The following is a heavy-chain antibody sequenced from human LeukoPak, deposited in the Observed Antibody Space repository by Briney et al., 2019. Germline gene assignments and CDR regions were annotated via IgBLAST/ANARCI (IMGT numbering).Heavy chain of an antibody. V-gene: IGHV3-73*01. D-gene: IGHD3-3*01. CDR3: TRQYYATSGI. J-gene: IGHJ4*02. CDR2: IRSKANSYAT. Sequence: GGSLRLSCAASGFTLSGSAMHGVRQASGKGREWVGRIRSKANSYATAYAASVKGRFTISRDDSKNTAYLQMNSLKTEDTAVYYCTRQYYATSGIWGQGTLVTVSS. CDR1: GFTLSGSA.